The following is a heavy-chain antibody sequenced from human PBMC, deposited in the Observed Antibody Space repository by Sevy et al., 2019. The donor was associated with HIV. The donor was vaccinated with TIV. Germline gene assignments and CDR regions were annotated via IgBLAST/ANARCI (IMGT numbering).Heavy chain of an antibody. CDR2: IWYDGSNK. Sequence: QLGGSLRLSCAASGFTFSSYGMHWVRQAPGKGLEWVAVIWYDGSNKYYADSVKGRFTISRDNSKNTLYLQMNSLRAEDTAVYYCARDRYYGSGSSGMDVWGQGTTVTVSS. J-gene: IGHJ6*02. CDR1: GFTFSSYG. V-gene: IGHV3-33*01. D-gene: IGHD3-10*01. CDR3: ARDRYYGSGSSGMDV.